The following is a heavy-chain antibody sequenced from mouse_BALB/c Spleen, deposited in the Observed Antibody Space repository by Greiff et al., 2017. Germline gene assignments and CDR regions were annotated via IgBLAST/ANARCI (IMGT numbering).Heavy chain of an antibody. J-gene: IGHJ3*01. CDR3: ASYYPLFAY. D-gene: IGHD1-1*01. CDR1: GYTFTSYW. V-gene: IGHV1-7*01. Sequence: QVQLQQSGAELAKPGASVKMSCKASGYTFTSYWMHWVKQRPGQGLEWIGYINPSTGYTEYNQKFKDKATLTADKSSSTAYMQLSSLTSEDSAVYYCASYYPLFAYWGQGTLVTVSA. CDR2: INPSTGYT.